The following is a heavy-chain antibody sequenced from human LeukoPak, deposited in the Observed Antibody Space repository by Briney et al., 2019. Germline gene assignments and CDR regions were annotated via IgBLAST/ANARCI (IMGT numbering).Heavy chain of an antibody. D-gene: IGHD5-12*01. CDR3: ARDSSGGYDFDY. Sequence: EAGGSLRLSCAASGFTFSSYSMSWVRQAPGKGLEWVSSISSSSYIDYADSVKGRFTISRDNAKNPLYLQMNSLRAADTAVYYCARDSSGGYDFDYWGQGTLVTVSS. V-gene: IGHV3-21*01. CDR1: GFTFSSYS. J-gene: IGHJ4*02. CDR2: ISSSSYI.